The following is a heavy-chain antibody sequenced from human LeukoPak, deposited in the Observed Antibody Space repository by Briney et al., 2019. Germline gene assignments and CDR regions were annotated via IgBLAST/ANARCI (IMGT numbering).Heavy chain of an antibody. CDR2: ISGSGGST. J-gene: IGHJ4*02. CDR3: AKERLVVVITTSDY. D-gene: IGHD3-22*01. Sequence: GRSLRLSCAASGFTFSSYAMSWVRQAPGKGLEWVSAISGSGGSTYYADSVKGRFTISRDNSKNTLYLQMNSLRAEDTAVYYCAKERLVVVITTSDYWGQGTLVTVSS. CDR1: GFTFSSYA. V-gene: IGHV3-23*01.